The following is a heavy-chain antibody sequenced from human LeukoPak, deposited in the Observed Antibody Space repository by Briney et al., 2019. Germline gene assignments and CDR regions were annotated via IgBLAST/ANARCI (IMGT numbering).Heavy chain of an antibody. D-gene: IGHD3-22*01. J-gene: IGHJ4*02. Sequence: ASVKVSCKATGYTFTRYGISWARQVPGQGLEWMGWINAYNGDTNYAQKLQGSVTMTTDTSTSTAYMELRSLRSDDTAVYYCARDEGSYYDYFDYWGQGTQVTVSS. CDR3: ARDEGSYYDYFDY. CDR2: INAYNGDT. V-gene: IGHV1-18*01. CDR1: GYTFTRYG.